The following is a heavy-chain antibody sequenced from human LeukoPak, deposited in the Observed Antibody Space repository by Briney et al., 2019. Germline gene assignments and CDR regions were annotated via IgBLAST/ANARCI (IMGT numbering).Heavy chain of an antibody. CDR1: GYTFSGYC. CDR3: ARDGGYSNYGHY. D-gene: IGHD4-11*01. Sequence: ASVKVSCKASGYTFSGYCMHWVRQAPGQGLEWMGRINPNSGGTNYAQKFHGRVTMTRDTSISTAHMELSSLRPGDTAVYYCARDGGYSNYGHYWGQGTLVTVSS. CDR2: INPNSGGT. J-gene: IGHJ4*02. V-gene: IGHV1-2*06.